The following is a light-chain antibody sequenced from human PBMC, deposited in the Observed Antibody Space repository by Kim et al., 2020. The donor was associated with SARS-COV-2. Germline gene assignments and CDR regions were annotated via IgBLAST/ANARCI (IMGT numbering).Light chain of an antibody. CDR2: NDN. CDR3: SAWDDALNGDWV. CDR1: SSNIGSNT. J-gene: IGLJ3*02. V-gene: IGLV1-44*01. Sequence: QSVLTQPPSASGTPGQRVTISCSGSSSNIGSNTVTWYKQLPGTAPKLLIYNDNQRPSGVPDRFSGSKSGTSASLAISGLQSDDEADYYCSAWDDALNGDWVFGGGTQLTVL.